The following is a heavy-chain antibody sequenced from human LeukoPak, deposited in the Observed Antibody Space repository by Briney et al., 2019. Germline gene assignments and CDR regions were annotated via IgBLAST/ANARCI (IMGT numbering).Heavy chain of an antibody. J-gene: IGHJ4*02. CDR2: IYSGGTT. D-gene: IGHD3-10*01. Sequence: GGSLRLSCAASGFTVSGNYMSWVRQAPGKGLEWVSVIYSGGTTYYADSVKGRFTISRHNSKNTLYLQMNSLRAEDAAVYYCARPLTGQWYGIDYWGQGTLVTVSS. CDR1: GFTVSGNY. CDR3: ARPLTGQWYGIDY. V-gene: IGHV3-53*04.